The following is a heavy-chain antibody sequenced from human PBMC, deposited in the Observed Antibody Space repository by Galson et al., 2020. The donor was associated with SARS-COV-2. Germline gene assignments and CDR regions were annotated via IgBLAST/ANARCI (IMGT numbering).Heavy chain of an antibody. V-gene: IGHV3-30*18. CDR1: GYG. CDR3: AKDMAYSYGYSYFDY. D-gene: IGHD5-18*01. Sequence: GGSLRLSCAASGYGINWVRQAPGKGLEWVAVISYDGSNKYYADSVKGRFTISRDNSKNTLYLQMNSLRAEDTAVYYCAKDMAYSYGYSYFDYWGQGTLVTVSS. J-gene: IGHJ4*02. CDR2: ISYDGSNK.